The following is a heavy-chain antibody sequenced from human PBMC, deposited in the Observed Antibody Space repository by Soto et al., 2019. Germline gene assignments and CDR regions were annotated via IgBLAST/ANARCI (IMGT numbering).Heavy chain of an antibody. D-gene: IGHD3-9*01. V-gene: IGHV2-5*02. Sequence: QITLKESGPTLVRPTQTLTLTCAFSGFSLSTSGVGVGWIRQPPGKALEWLAVIYWDDSKNYSPSLRSRLIITKDTSKNQVVLTMTNMDPMDTGTYYCAHKGPEDWPLDYWCQGTLATVSS. CDR3: AHKGPEDWPLDY. J-gene: IGHJ4*02. CDR1: GFSLSTSGVG. CDR2: IYWDDSK.